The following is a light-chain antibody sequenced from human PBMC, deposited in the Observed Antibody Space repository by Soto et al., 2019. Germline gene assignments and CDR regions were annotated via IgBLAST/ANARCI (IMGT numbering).Light chain of an antibody. Sequence: QSVLTQPRSVSGSPGQSVTISCTGTSSDVGGYNYVSWYQQHPGKAPKLMIYDVSNRPSGVPDRFSGSKSGNTASLTISGLQAEDEAAYYCCSYAGSYLVVFGGGTKLTVL. V-gene: IGLV2-11*01. CDR2: DVS. CDR3: CSYAGSYLVV. CDR1: SSDVGGYNY. J-gene: IGLJ2*01.